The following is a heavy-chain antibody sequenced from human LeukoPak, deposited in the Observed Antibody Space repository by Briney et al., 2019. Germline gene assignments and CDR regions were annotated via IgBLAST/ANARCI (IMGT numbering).Heavy chain of an antibody. CDR3: ARAFLVGYSPEEYFFDY. CDR2: IYYSGST. D-gene: IGHD2-15*01. J-gene: IGHJ4*02. CDR1: GDSISSSSYS. V-gene: IGHV4-39*07. Sequence: SETLSLTCTVSGDSISSSSYSWGWIRQPPGKGLEWIGSIYYSGSTYYNPSLKSRVTISVDTSKNQFSLKLSSVTAADTAVYYCARAFLVGYSPEEYFFDYWGQGTLVTVSS.